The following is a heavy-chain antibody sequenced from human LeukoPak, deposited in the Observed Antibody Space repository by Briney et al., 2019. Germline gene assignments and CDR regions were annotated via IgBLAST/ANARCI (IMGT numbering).Heavy chain of an antibody. CDR2: ISYDGSNK. CDR3: AKAHPQYYYDSSGYVDY. CDR1: GFTFSSYG. V-gene: IGHV3-30*18. J-gene: IGHJ4*02. D-gene: IGHD3-22*01. Sequence: PGGSLRLSCAASGFTFSSYGMHWVRQAPGKGLEWVAVISYDGSNKYYADSVKGRFTISRDNSKNTLYLQMNSLRAEDTAVYYCAKAHPQYYYDSSGYVDYWGQGTLVTVSS.